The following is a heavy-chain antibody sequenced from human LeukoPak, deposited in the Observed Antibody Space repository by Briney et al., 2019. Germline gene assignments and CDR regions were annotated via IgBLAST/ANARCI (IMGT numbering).Heavy chain of an antibody. V-gene: IGHV3-7*01. CDR3: AGQVAVAGDYFDY. CDR1: GFTFSSYW. J-gene: IGHJ4*02. D-gene: IGHD6-19*01. Sequence: GGSLRLSCAASGFTFSSYWMSWVRQAPGKGLEWVANIKQDGSEKYYVDSVKGRFTISRDNAKNSLYLQMNSLRAEDTAVYYCAGQVAVAGDYFDYWGQGTLVTVSS. CDR2: IKQDGSEK.